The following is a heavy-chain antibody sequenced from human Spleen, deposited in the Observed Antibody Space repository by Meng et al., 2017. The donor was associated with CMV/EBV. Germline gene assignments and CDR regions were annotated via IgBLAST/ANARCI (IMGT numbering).Heavy chain of an antibody. CDR3: ARDQTGYYYSSGYYFDY. CDR1: GFIFSDYY. D-gene: IGHD3-22*01. J-gene: IGHJ4*02. V-gene: IGHV3-21*01. CDR2: ISSSSSYI. Sequence: GESLKISCAASGFIFSDYYMGWIRQAPGKGLEWVSSISSSSSYIYYADSVKGRFTISRDNAKNSLYLQMNSRRAEDTAVYYCARDQTGYYYSSGYYFDYWGQGTLVTVSS.